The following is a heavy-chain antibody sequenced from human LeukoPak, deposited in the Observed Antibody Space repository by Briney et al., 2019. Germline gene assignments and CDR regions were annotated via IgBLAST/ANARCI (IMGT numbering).Heavy chain of an antibody. CDR2: IYYSGST. J-gene: IGHJ6*03. D-gene: IGHD3-10*01. CDR1: GGSISSHY. CDR3: ARVMVRGVIGYYYMDV. V-gene: IGHV4-59*11. Sequence: SETLSLTCTVSGGSISSHYWSWIRQPPGKGLEWIGYIYYSGSTNYNPSLKSRVTISVDTSKNQFSLKLSSVTAADTAVYYCARVMVRGVIGYYYMDVWGKGTTVTVSS.